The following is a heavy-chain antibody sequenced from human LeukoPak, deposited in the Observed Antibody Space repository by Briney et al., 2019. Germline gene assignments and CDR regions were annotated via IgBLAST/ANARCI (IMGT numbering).Heavy chain of an antibody. CDR1: GGSVTSSGYY. Sequence: PSETLSLTCTVSGGSVTSSGYYWRWVRQPPGKGLEYIGYIYYSGSTNYNPSLKSRVTISVDTSKNQFSLKLRSVAAADTAVYYCARDSASTGYMNAFDIWGQGTMVTVSS. D-gene: IGHD3-22*01. CDR2: IYYSGST. CDR3: ARDSASTGYMNAFDI. V-gene: IGHV4-61*08. J-gene: IGHJ3*02.